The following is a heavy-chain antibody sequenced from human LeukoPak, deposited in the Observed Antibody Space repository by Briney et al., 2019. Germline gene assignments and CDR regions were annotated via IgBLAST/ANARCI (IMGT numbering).Heavy chain of an antibody. CDR1: GGSISSYY. CDR3: ARVGLPYYYDSSGYYGSYFDY. D-gene: IGHD3-22*01. Sequence: SETLSLTCTVSGGSISSYYWSWIRQPPGKGLEWIGYIYYSGSTNYNPSLKSRVTISVDTSKNQFSLKLSSVTAADTAVYYCARVGLPYYYDSSGYYGSYFDYWGQGTLVTVSS. CDR2: IYYSGST. J-gene: IGHJ4*02. V-gene: IGHV4-59*01.